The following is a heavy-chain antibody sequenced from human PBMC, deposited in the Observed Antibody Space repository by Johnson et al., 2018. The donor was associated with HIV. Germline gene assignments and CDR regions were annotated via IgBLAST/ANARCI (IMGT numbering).Heavy chain of an antibody. D-gene: IGHD6-6*01. J-gene: IGHJ3*02. Sequence: VQLVESGGGLVQPGGSLRLSCAASGFTFSSYDMHWVRQATGKGLEWVSAIGTAGDTYYPGSVKGRFTISRDNSKNTLYLQMNSLRAEDTAVYYCARDVREYSSSFDAFDIWGQGTMVTVSS. CDR1: GFTFSSYD. V-gene: IGHV3-13*01. CDR3: ARDVREYSSSFDAFDI. CDR2: IGTAGDT.